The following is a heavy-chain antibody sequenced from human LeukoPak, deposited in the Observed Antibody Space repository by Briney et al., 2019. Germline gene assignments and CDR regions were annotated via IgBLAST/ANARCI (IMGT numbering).Heavy chain of an antibody. D-gene: IGHD4-23*01. CDR3: AKRSDYGGNGNYFDY. Sequence: PSGTLSLTCAVSGDSISSSWWSWVRQAPGKGLEWVSATYTSGDNTYYADSVKGRFTISRDNSKNTLYLQMNSLRAEDTAVYYCAKRSDYGGNGNYFDYWGQGTLVTVSS. CDR1: GDSISSSW. CDR2: TYTSGDNT. J-gene: IGHJ4*02. V-gene: IGHV3-23*01.